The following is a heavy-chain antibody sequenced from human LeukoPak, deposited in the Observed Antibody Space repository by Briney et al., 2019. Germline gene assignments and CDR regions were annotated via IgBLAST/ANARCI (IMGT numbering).Heavy chain of an antibody. CDR2: ISYDGSNK. J-gene: IGHJ4*02. CDR1: GFTFSSYG. D-gene: IGHD3-16*02. CDR3: AGGRGDYVWGSYRYGEFDY. Sequence: GRSLRLSCAASGFTFSSYGMHWVRQAPGKGLEWVAVISYDGSNKYYADSVKGRFTISRDNSKNTLYLQMNSPRAEDTAVYYCAGGRGDYVWGSYRYGEFDYWGQGTLVTVSS. V-gene: IGHV3-30*03.